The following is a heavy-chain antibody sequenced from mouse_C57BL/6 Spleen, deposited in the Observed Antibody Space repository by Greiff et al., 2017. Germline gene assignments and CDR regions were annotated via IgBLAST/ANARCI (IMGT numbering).Heavy chain of an antibody. V-gene: IGHV14-2*01. CDR2: IDPEDGET. CDR3: ASNIGNYPAWFAY. D-gene: IGHD2-1*01. J-gene: IGHJ3*01. Sequence: VHVKQSGAELVKPGASVKLSCTASGFNIKDYYMHWVKQRTEQGLEWIGRIDPEDGETKYAPKFQGKATITADTSSNTAYLQLSSLTSEDTAVYYCASNIGNYPAWFAYWGQGTLVTVSA. CDR1: GFNIKDYY.